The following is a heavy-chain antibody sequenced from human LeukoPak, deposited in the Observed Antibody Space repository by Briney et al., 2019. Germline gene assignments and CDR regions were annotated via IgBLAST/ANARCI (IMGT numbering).Heavy chain of an antibody. Sequence: SETLSLTCAVYGGSFSGYYWSWIRQPPGKGLEWIGEINHSGSTNYNPSLKSRVTISVDTSKNQFSLKLSSVTAADTAVYYCARNNAVAGSFDYWGQGTLVTVSS. CDR2: INHSGST. D-gene: IGHD6-19*01. CDR1: GGSFSGYY. CDR3: ARNNAVAGSFDY. J-gene: IGHJ4*02. V-gene: IGHV4-34*01.